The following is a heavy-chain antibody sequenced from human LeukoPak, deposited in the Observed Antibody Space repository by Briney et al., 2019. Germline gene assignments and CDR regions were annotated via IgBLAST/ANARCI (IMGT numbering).Heavy chain of an antibody. V-gene: IGHV1-2*02. J-gene: IGHJ4*02. Sequence: GASVNVSCKASGYTFTGYYMHWVRQAPGQGLEWMGWINPNSGGTNYAQKFQGRVTMTRDTSISTAYMELSRLRSDDTAVYYCARDQYYDFWSGYYTGIYFDYRGQGTLVTVSS. CDR1: GYTFTGYY. D-gene: IGHD3-3*01. CDR3: ARDQYYDFWSGYYTGIYFDY. CDR2: INPNSGGT.